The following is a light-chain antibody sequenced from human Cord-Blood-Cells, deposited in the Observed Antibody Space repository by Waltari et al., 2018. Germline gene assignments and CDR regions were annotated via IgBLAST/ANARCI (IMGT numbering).Light chain of an antibody. CDR1: QSISSY. V-gene: IGKV1-39*01. CDR3: QQYNNWPPWT. J-gene: IGKJ1*01. Sequence: DIQMTQSPSSLSASVGDRVTITCRASQSISSYLNWYQQKPGKAPKLLIYGASPRATCIPARFSGSGSGTEFTLTISSLQSEDFAVYYCQQYNNWPPWTFGQGTKVEIK. CDR2: GAS.